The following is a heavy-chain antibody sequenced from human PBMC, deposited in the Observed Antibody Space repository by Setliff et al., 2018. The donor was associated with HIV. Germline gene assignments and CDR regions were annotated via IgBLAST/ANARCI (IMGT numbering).Heavy chain of an antibody. Sequence: SETLSLTCAVYGGSFTGYYWSWIRQPPGKGLEWVGEVNHSGNSNYNPSLKSRVTLSIDTSKKQFSLKLRSVTAADTAVYYCARGPRGKGVIYYFDYWGQGNLVTVSS. J-gene: IGHJ4*02. CDR2: VNHSGNS. CDR3: ARGPRGKGVIYYFDY. CDR1: GGSFTGYY. D-gene: IGHD2-8*01. V-gene: IGHV4-34*01.